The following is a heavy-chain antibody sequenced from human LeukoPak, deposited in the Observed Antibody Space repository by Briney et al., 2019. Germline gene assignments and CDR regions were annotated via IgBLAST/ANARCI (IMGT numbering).Heavy chain of an antibody. Sequence: GGSLRLSCAASGFTFSSYSMNWVRQAPGKGLEWVSGINWNGGSTGYADSVKGRFTISRDNAKNSLYLQMNSLRAEDTALYYCAREAAYSSSTYYYYYYYMDVWGKGTTVTVSS. CDR2: INWNGGST. V-gene: IGHV3-20*04. CDR1: GFTFSSYS. D-gene: IGHD6-6*01. J-gene: IGHJ6*03. CDR3: AREAAYSSSTYYYYYYYMDV.